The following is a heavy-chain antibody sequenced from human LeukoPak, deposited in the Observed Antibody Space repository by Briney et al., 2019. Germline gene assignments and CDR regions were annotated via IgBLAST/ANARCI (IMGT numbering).Heavy chain of an antibody. CDR2: ISSDDNYI. J-gene: IGHJ4*02. CDR1: GFTFSNYW. CDR3: VRDSSGPLY. Sequence: GGSLSLSCVGSGFTFSNYWINWGRQAPGKRLEWVSSISSDDNYIYYADSVKGRFTVSRDNAKNSLYLQMNSLRAEDTAVYYCVRDSSGPLYWGQGTLVTVSS. V-gene: IGHV3-21*01. D-gene: IGHD6-19*01.